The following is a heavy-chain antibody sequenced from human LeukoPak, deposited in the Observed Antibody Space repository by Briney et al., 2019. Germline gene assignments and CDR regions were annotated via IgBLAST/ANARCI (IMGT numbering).Heavy chain of an antibody. D-gene: IGHD6-13*01. J-gene: IGHJ4*02. CDR3: ARHFLPSIAAAGNPDY. CDR2: ISSGSSTI. Sequence: GGSLRLSCAASGFTFRSYSMNWVRQAPGRGLEWVSYISSGSSTIYYADSVKGRFTISRDNAKNSLYLQMNSLRAEDTAVYYCARHFLPSIAAAGNPDYWGQGTLVTVSS. V-gene: IGHV3-48*01. CDR1: GFTFRSYS.